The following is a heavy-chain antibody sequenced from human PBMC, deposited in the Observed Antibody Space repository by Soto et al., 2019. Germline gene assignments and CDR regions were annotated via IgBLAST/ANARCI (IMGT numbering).Heavy chain of an antibody. CDR2: IYATGTT. J-gene: IGHJ5*02. Sequence: LSYSVADGYSSGLDWSWNRKFAGKGLEWIGRIYATGTTDYNPSLKSRVMMSVDTSKKQFSLKLRSVTAAGTAVYYCVRDGTKTLRAWFAPWGQGTSVPVSS. D-gene: IGHD1-1*01. V-gene: IGHV4-4*07. CDR1: DGYSSGLD. CDR3: VRDGTKTLRAWFAP.